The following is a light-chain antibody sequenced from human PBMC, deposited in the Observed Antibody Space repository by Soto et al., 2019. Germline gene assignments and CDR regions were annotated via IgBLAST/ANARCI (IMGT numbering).Light chain of an antibody. Sequence: ALTQPPSASGSPGQSVTISCTGTSSDVGAYDYVSWYQQHPGKAPKLMIYEINKRPSGVPDRFSGSKSGNTASLTVSGLQAEDEADYYCSSFAGSNNFPYVFGTGTKVTVL. CDR2: EIN. CDR3: SSFAGSNNFPYV. J-gene: IGLJ1*01. CDR1: SSDVGAYDY. V-gene: IGLV2-8*01.